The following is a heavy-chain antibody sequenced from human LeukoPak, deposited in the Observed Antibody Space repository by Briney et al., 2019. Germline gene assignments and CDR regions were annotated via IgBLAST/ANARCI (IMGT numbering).Heavy chain of an antibody. CDR2: IYSDGTS. D-gene: IGHD7-27*01. J-gene: IGHJ4*02. CDR3: TKTGGPWD. Sequence: GGSLRHSCAASGFTVSNSFMSWIRQVPGKGLEWVSVIYSDGTSYYADSVKARFSISRDNSKNSLYLQMNSLRVEDTAMYYCTKTGGPWDWGQGTLVTVSS. CDR1: GFTVSNSF. V-gene: IGHV3-53*01.